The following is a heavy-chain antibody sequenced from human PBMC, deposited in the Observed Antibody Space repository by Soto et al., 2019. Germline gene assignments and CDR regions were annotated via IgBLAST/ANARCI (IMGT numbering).Heavy chain of an antibody. CDR3: ARCGITMVRGNNYYYYGMDV. Sequence: SETLSLTCAVSGGSISSSNWWSWVRQPPGKGLEWIGEIYHSGSTNYNPSLKSRVTISVDKSKNQFSLKLSSVTAADTAVYYCARCGITMVRGNNYYYYGMDVWGQGTTVTVSS. CDR2: IYHSGST. J-gene: IGHJ6*02. V-gene: IGHV4-4*02. CDR1: GGSISSSNW. D-gene: IGHD3-10*01.